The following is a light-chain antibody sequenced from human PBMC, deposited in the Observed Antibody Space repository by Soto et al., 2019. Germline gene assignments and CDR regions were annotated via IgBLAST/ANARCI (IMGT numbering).Light chain of an antibody. J-gene: IGKJ1*01. CDR3: QQYSNLWT. CDR1: RTISTW. CDR2: KAS. Sequence: DIQMTQSPSTLSASVGDRVTITCRASRTISTWLAWYQQKPGKAPKLLIYKASDLESGVPSRFSGSGSGTEFTLTISSLQPDDFATYYCQQYSNLWTFGQGTKVEIK. V-gene: IGKV1-5*03.